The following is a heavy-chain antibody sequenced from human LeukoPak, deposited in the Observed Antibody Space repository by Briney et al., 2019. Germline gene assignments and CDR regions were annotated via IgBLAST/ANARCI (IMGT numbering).Heavy chain of an antibody. CDR1: GFTFSNYG. J-gene: IGHJ4*02. CDR3: AKEGTAQISTWYDY. D-gene: IGHD6-13*01. Sequence: PGRSLRLSCATSGFTFSNYGMHWVRQAPGKGLEWVAVVSYEGKSQYYADSGRGRFTISRDNSKNTLYLQMNSLRGEDAAVYYCAKEGTAQISTWYDYWGQGTLVTVSS. CDR2: VSYEGKSQ. V-gene: IGHV3-30*18.